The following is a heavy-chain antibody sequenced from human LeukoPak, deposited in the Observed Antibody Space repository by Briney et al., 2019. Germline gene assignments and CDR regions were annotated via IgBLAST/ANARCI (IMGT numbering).Heavy chain of an antibody. J-gene: IGHJ4*02. CDR3: ARSDSSGYYYFDY. D-gene: IGHD6-19*01. CDR2: ISSSGSST. V-gene: IGHV3-48*03. CDR1: GFTFSSHE. Sequence: GGSLRLSCAASGFTFSSHEMDWVRQAPGKGLELVSYISSSGSSTYYSDSVKGRFTISRDNAKNSVYLQMNSLRAEDTALYYCARSDSSGYYYFDYWGQGTLVTVSS.